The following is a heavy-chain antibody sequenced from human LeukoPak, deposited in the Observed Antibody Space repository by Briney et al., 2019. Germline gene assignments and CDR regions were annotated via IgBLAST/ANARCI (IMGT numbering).Heavy chain of an antibody. Sequence: GESLKISCKGSGYSFTSYWIGWVRQMPGKGLEWMGIIYPGDSDTRYSPSFQGQVTISADKSISTACLQWSSLKASDTAMYYCARLDQPYYYDSSGYTYYFDYWGQGTLVTVSS. J-gene: IGHJ4*02. V-gene: IGHV5-51*01. CDR1: GYSFTSYW. CDR3: ARLDQPYYYDSSGYTYYFDY. D-gene: IGHD3-22*01. CDR2: IYPGDSDT.